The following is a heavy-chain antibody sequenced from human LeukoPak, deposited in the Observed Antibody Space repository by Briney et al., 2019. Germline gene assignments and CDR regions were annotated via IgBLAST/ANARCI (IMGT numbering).Heavy chain of an antibody. Sequence: GGSLRLSCAASGFTFSSYAMNWVRQAPGKGLEWVSAISGSGGSTYYADSVKGRFTISRDNSKNTLYLQMNSLRAEDTAVYYCAKDNGRDYYDSSGYYWGQGTLVTVSS. CDR1: GFTFSSYA. CDR2: ISGSGGST. CDR3: AKDNGRDYYDSSGYY. D-gene: IGHD3-22*01. V-gene: IGHV3-23*01. J-gene: IGHJ4*02.